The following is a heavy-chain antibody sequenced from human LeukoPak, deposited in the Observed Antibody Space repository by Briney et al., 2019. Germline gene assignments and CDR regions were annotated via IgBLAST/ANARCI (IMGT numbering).Heavy chain of an antibody. J-gene: IGHJ4*02. CDR3: AKGRDSSSWYPPYYFDY. V-gene: IGHV3-23*01. Sequence: GGSLRLSCAASGFTFSSYAMSWVRQAPGKGLEWVSAISGSGGSTYYADSAKGRFTISRDNSKNTLYLQMNSLRAEDTAVYYCAKGRDSSSWYPPYYFDYWGQGTLVTVSS. CDR2: ISGSGGST. D-gene: IGHD6-13*01. CDR1: GFTFSSYA.